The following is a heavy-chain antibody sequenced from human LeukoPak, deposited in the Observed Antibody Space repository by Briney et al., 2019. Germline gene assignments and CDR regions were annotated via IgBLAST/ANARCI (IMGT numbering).Heavy chain of an antibody. CDR3: TRGVAISTSGWYDTFDY. CDR2: ISTDGSRI. CDR1: GFTFRDYA. V-gene: IGHV3-64*02. J-gene: IGHJ4*02. Sequence: GGSLRLSCAASGFTFRDYAMYWVRQAPGKGLEYVSVISTDGSRIYYADSVKGRFTISRDNSKNTLYLQMGSLRAEDMAVYYCTRGVAISTSGWYDTFDYWGQGALVTVS. D-gene: IGHD6-19*01.